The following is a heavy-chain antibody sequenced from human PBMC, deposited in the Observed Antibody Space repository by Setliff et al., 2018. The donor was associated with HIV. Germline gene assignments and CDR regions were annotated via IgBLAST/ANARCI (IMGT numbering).Heavy chain of an antibody. CDR2: IYTSGST. V-gene: IGHV4-61*02. J-gene: IGHJ4*02. Sequence: PSETLSLTCTVSGGSISSGSYYWSWIRQPAGKGLEWIGRIYTSGSTNYNPSLKSRVTISVDRSKNQFSLKLSSVTAADTAVYYCARTPSRGGFDYWGQGTLVTVSS. CDR1: GGSISSGSYY. CDR3: ARTPSRGGFDY. D-gene: IGHD3-16*01.